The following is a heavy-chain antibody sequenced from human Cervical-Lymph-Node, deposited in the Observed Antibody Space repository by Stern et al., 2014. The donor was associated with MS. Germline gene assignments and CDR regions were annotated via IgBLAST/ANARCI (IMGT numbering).Heavy chain of an antibody. J-gene: IGHJ4*02. Sequence: QVQLVQSGAEVKKPGSSVKVSCKASGGTFSSYALSWVRQAPGQGLEWMGGIIPIFGTANHAQKFQGRVTITADESTSTAYMELSSLRSEDTAVYYCARAAVLVAATPRFDYWGQGTLVTVSS. CDR2: IIPIFGTA. CDR1: GGTFSSYA. D-gene: IGHD2-15*01. V-gene: IGHV1-69*12. CDR3: ARAAVLVAATPRFDY.